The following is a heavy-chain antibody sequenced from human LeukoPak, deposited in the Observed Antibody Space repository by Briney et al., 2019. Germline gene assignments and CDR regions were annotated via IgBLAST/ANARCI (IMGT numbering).Heavy chain of an antibody. J-gene: IGHJ4*02. CDR1: GFTFSSYS. V-gene: IGHV3-48*01. CDR3: ARDQYLDY. CDR2: ISSSSSHT. D-gene: IGHD2/OR15-2a*01. Sequence: PGGSLRLSCAASGFTFSSYSMNWVRQAPGKGLEWLAYISSSSSHTYHANSVKGRFTISRDNAKNSLYLQMNSLRVEDTAVYYCARDQYLDYWAQGPLVTVPS.